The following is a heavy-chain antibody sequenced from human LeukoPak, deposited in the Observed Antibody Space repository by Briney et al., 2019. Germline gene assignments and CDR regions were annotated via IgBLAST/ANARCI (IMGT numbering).Heavy chain of an antibody. CDR2: INPNSGGT. CDR1: GYTFTGYY. D-gene: IGHD3-3*01. CDR3: ARVKSRILEWLSLQYYYGMDV. V-gene: IGHV1-2*02. J-gene: IGHJ6*02. Sequence: VASVKVSCKASGYTFTGYYLHWVRQAPGQGLEWMGWINPNSGGTNYAQKFQGRVTMTRDTSISTDYMELSRLRSDGTAVYYCARVKSRILEWLSLQYYYGMDVWGQGTTVTVSS.